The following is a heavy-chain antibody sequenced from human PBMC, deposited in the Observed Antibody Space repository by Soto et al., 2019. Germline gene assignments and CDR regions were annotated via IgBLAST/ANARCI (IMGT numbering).Heavy chain of an antibody. CDR2: INPSGGST. CDR3: ARDSRYYGSGSYQFDY. V-gene: IGHV1-46*03. J-gene: IGHJ4*02. Sequence: ASVKVSCKASGYTFTSYYMHWVRQAPGQGLEWMGIINPSGGSTSYAQKFQGRVTMTRDTSTSTVYMELSSLRSEDTAVYYCARDSRYYGSGSYQFDYWGQGTLVTVSS. D-gene: IGHD3-10*01. CDR1: GYTFTSYY.